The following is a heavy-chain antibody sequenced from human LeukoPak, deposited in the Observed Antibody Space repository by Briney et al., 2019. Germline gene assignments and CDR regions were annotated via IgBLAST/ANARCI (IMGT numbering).Heavy chain of an antibody. J-gene: IGHJ4*02. CDR3: ASGYDILTGYWLFAY. CDR2: IWYDGSNK. CDR1: GFTFSSYG. D-gene: IGHD3-9*01. Sequence: GGSLRLSCAASGFTFSSYGMHWVRQAPGKGLEWVAVIWYDGSNKYYADSVKGRFTISRDNSKNTLYLQMNSLRAEDTAVYYCASGYDILTGYWLFAYWGQGTLVTVSS. V-gene: IGHV3-33*01.